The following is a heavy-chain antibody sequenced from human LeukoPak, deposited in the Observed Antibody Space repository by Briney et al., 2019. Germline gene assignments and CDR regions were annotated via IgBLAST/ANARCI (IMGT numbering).Heavy chain of an antibody. D-gene: IGHD5-12*01. CDR3: ARLRYSGYEYDY. V-gene: IGHV4-59*08. J-gene: IGHJ4*02. CDR1: GGSISSYY. Sequence: SETLSLTCTVSGGSISSYYWSWIRQPPGKGLEWIGYIYYSGSTNYNPSLKSRVTISVDTSKNQFSLKLSSVTAADAAVYYRARLRYSGYEYDYWGQGTLVTVSS. CDR2: IYYSGST.